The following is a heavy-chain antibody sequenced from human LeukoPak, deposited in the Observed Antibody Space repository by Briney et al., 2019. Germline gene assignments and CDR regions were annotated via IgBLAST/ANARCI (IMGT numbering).Heavy chain of an antibody. CDR3: ARDLFGGFGELDYNWFDP. CDR2: ISSSSSYI. V-gene: IGHV3-21*01. D-gene: IGHD3-10*01. J-gene: IGHJ5*02. Sequence: PGVSLRLFCTPSRFTFRSYSMNCVRQARGRGLECLSSISSSSSYIYYADSVKGRFTISRDNAKNSLYLQMNSLRAEDTAVYYCARDLFGGFGELDYNWFDPWGQGTLVTVSS. CDR1: RFTFRSYS.